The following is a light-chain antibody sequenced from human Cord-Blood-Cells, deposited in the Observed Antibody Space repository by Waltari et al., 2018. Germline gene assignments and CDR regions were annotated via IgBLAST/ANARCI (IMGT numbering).Light chain of an antibody. J-gene: IGKJ4*01. CDR3: QQYYSYLT. CDR1: QGISSY. V-gene: IGKV1-8*01. CDR2: AAS. Sequence: AIRMTQSPSSLSASTGDRVTITCRASQGISSYLAWYQQKPGKAPKLLIYAASTLQSGVPSRFSGSGSGTDFTPTISCLQSEDFATYYCQQYYSYLTFGGGTKVEIK.